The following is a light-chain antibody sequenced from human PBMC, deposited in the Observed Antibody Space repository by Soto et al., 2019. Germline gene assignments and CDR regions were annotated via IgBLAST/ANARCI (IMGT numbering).Light chain of an antibody. Sequence: DIQMTQSPSTRSGSPGDRATITCGASQTISSWLAWYQQKPGKAPKLLIYRASTLNSGVPSRFSGTGSGTDFTLTISRLENEDFAVYYCQQYGSSPLTFGGGTKVDIK. CDR1: QTISSW. J-gene: IGKJ4*01. CDR2: RAS. V-gene: IGKV1-5*03. CDR3: QQYGSSPLT.